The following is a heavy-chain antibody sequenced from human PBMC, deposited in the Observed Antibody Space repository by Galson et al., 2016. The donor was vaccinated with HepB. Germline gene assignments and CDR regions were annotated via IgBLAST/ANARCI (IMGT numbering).Heavy chain of an antibody. D-gene: IGHD1-1*01. CDR3: AKERLVRRIFDH. V-gene: IGHV3-23*01. CDR2: ISTRRTT. J-gene: IGHJ4*02. CDR1: GFVFSNFG. Sequence: SLRLSCAASGFVFSNFGLSWVRQAPGKGLEWVASISTRRTTYYSASVQGRFTISRDNSKNTLYLQMNGLRAEDTAVYYCAKERLVRRIFDHWGQGTLLTVSS.